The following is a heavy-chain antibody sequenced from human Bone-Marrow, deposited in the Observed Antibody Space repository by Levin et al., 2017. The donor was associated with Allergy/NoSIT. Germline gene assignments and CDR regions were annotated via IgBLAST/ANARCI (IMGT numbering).Heavy chain of an antibody. CDR1: GVTFSTFS. J-gene: IGHJ6*02. Sequence: ASVKVSCKASGVTFSTFSISWVRQAPGQGLEWMGRINPIVGETQYAQKFQGRATIIADKSTKTVYLELNSLTSEDTAVYYCARSDPGVHRDYYAMDRWGQGTTVAVSS. V-gene: IGHV1-69*02. CDR3: ARSDPGVHRDYYAMDR. D-gene: IGHD2-21*02. CDR2: INPIVGET.